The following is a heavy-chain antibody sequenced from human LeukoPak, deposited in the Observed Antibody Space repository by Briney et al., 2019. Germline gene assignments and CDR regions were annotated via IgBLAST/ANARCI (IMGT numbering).Heavy chain of an antibody. Sequence: GGSLKISCKGSGYTFTNYWIVWVRQMPGKGLEWMGIVYPFDSDTRYRPSFQGQVAISADKSISTAYLQWSSLKASDIAMYYCARQLCTGGTCYLDFWGQGTLVTVSS. V-gene: IGHV5-51*01. CDR1: GYTFTNYW. CDR2: VYPFDSDT. CDR3: ARQLCTGGTCYLDF. J-gene: IGHJ4*02. D-gene: IGHD2-8*02.